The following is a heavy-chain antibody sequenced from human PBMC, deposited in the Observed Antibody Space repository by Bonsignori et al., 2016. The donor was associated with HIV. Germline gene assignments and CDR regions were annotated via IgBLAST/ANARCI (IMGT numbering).Heavy chain of an antibody. CDR2: ISGSGSII. CDR1: GFSFHIYE. D-gene: IGHD4/OR15-4a*01. CDR3: ASGANF. V-gene: IGHV3-48*03. Sequence: QLVESGGGFVQPGGSLRLSCAGSGFSFHIYEMNWIRQAPGKGLEWISYISGSGSIIYYADSVKGRFTISRDNAKNSLYLQMNSLRAEDTAVYYCASGANFWGQGSLVTV. J-gene: IGHJ4*02.